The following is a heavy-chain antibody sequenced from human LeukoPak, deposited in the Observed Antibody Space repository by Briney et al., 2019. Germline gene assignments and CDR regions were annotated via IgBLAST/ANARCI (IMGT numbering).Heavy chain of an antibody. Sequence: GGSLRLSCEVSRFPFSSHAMSWLRQAPGRGLEWVSGISISGDRTYYADSVQGRFTISRDNSKNKVFLHMDSLRVDDTAVYYCANEEVPNDYWGQGTLVTVSS. J-gene: IGHJ4*02. V-gene: IGHV3-23*01. D-gene: IGHD4/OR15-4a*01. CDR1: RFPFSSHA. CDR3: ANEEVPNDY. CDR2: ISISGDRT.